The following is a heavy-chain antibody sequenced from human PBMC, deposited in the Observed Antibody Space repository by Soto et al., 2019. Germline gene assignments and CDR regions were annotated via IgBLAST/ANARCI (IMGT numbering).Heavy chain of an antibody. CDR1: GGSFSGYY. Sequence: PSETLSLTCAVYGGSFSGYYWSWIRQPPGKGLEWIGEINHSGSTNYNPSLKSRVTISVDTSKNQFSLKLSSVTAADTAVYYCARLGDVDAFDIWGQGTMVTVSS. CDR2: INHSGST. D-gene: IGHD2-21*02. J-gene: IGHJ3*02. CDR3: ARLGDVDAFDI. V-gene: IGHV4-34*01.